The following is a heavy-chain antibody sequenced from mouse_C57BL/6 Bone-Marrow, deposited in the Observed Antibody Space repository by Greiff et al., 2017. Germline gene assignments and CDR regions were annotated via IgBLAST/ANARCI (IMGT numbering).Heavy chain of an antibody. Sequence: EVQLQQSGPVLVKPGASVKMSCKASGYTFTDYYMNWVKQSHGKSLEWIGVINPYNGGTSYNQKFKGKATLTVDKSSSTAYMELNSLTSEDSAVYYCARDYYGTYYFDYWGQGTTLTVSS. CDR1: GYTFTDYY. J-gene: IGHJ2*01. V-gene: IGHV1-19*01. CDR2: INPYNGGT. CDR3: ARDYYGTYYFDY. D-gene: IGHD1-1*01.